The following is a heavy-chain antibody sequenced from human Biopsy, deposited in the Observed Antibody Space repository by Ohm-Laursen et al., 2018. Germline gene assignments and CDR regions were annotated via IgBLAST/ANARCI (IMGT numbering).Heavy chain of an antibody. Sequence: SDTLSLTCTVSGDSISSYYWTWIRQSPGKGLEWIGYIYYHNGRSTNHNPSLKSRVTISMDTSKNQFSLKLTSVTAADTAVYYCARWEVGYSANDLRFDYWGQGTLVTVSS. V-gene: IGHV4-59*07. D-gene: IGHD5-12*01. CDR1: GDSISSYY. CDR2: IYYHNGRST. CDR3: ARWEVGYSANDLRFDY. J-gene: IGHJ4*02.